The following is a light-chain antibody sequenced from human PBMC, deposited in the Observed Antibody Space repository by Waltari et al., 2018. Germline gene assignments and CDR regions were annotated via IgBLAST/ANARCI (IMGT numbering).Light chain of an antibody. J-gene: IGKJ1*01. CDR3: QQYFDTPWT. V-gene: IGKV4-1*01. Sequence: DIVMTQSPDSLTVSLGERAPINCKSSQTVFYKADNKNYLSWYPQKPGQPPKLLIYWASTRESGVPDRFSGSGSWTDFDLTISDLQAEDVAVYFCQQYFDTPWTFGRGTKVEVK. CDR2: WAS. CDR1: QTVFYKADNKNY.